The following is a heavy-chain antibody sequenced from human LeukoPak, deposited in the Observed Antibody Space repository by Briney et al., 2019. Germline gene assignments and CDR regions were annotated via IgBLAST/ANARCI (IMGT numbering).Heavy chain of an antibody. Sequence: SETLSLTCSVSGGSISSHYWTWIRQPPGKGLEWIGYIHNSGSINYNPSLKSRVTISVDTSRNQFSLKPTSVTAADTAVYYCARWLYSSSWSRCFDPWGQGTLVTVSS. D-gene: IGHD6-13*01. V-gene: IGHV4-59*11. J-gene: IGHJ5*02. CDR1: GGSISSHY. CDR3: ARWLYSSSWSRCFDP. CDR2: IHNSGSI.